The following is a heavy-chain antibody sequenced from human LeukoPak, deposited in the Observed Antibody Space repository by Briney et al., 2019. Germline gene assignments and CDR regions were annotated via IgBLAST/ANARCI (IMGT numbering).Heavy chain of an antibody. J-gene: IGHJ6*02. CDR2: IWYDGSNK. Sequence: GGSLRLSCAASGFTFSSYGMHWVRQAPGKGLEWVAVIWYDGSNKYFADSVKGRFTISRDNSKNTLYLQMNSLRAEDTALYYCARDLHYYVAMDVWGQGTTVTVSS. CDR3: ARDLHYYVAMDV. D-gene: IGHD3-10*02. V-gene: IGHV3-33*01. CDR1: GFTFSSYG.